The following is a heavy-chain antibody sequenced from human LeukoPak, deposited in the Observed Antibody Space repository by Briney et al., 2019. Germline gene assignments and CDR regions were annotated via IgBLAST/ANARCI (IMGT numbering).Heavy chain of an antibody. CDR2: IIPIFGTA. Sequence: SVKVSCKASGGTFSSYAISWVRQAPGQGLEWMGGIIPIFGTANYAQKFQGRVTITADESTSTAYMELSSLRSEDTAVYYCARSANYYGSGSYYIDAFDIWGQGTIVTVSS. CDR1: GGTFSSYA. D-gene: IGHD3-10*01. V-gene: IGHV1-69*13. CDR3: ARSANYYGSGSYYIDAFDI. J-gene: IGHJ3*02.